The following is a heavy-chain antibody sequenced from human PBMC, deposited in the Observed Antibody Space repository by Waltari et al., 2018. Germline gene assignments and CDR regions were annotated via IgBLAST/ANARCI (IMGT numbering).Heavy chain of an antibody. V-gene: IGHV3-73*02. D-gene: IGHD3-22*01. Sequence: EVQLVDSGGGLVQPGGSLNLSCAASGFTFSDSPMHWVRQASGKGLEWVGRIRSKANSYATSYAASVQGRFTISRDDSQNTAYLQMNSLKTEDTAVYYCTRKANSDSSAYFFEFDYWGRGTLVTVSS. CDR1: GFTFSDSP. CDR2: IRSKANSYAT. CDR3: TRKANSDSSAYFFEFDY. J-gene: IGHJ4*02.